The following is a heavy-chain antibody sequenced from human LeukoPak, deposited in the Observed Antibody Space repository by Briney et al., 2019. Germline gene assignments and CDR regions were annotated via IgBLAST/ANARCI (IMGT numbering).Heavy chain of an antibody. V-gene: IGHV3-74*01. CDR2: INSDGSST. J-gene: IGHJ5*02. CDR1: GFTFSSYW. D-gene: IGHD2-2*01. Sequence: GGSLRLSCAASGFTFSSYWMHWVRQAPGKGLVWVSRINSDGSSTSYADSVKGRFTIFRDNAKNTLYLQMNSLRAEDTAVYYCARDRYCSSTSCLNWFDPWGQGTLVTVSS. CDR3: ARDRYCSSTSCLNWFDP.